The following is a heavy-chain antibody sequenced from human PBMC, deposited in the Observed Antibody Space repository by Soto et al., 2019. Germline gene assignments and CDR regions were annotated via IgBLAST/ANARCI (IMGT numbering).Heavy chain of an antibody. CDR1: GFTFRNHA. D-gene: IGHD2-8*01. V-gene: IGHV3-23*01. CDR2: XTKAGXNS. CDR3: AIDVLDRDAES. Sequence: GXSRRLSCAASGFTFRNHAMTWVRQAPGKGLQYVSSXTKAGXNSFYAESVKGXFTISSDXXKNTLYLKMNSLKDEDKAVYYCAIDVLDRDAESWGRGTLVTVSS. J-gene: IGHJ5*02.